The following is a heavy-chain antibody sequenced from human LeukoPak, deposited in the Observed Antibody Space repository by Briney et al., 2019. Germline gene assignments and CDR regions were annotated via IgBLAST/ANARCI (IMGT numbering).Heavy chain of an antibody. CDR2: ISGSGGNT. Sequence: PGGSLRLSCAASGFTFSSYAMSWVRQAPGKGLEWVSAISGSGGNTYYADSVKGRFSISRDSSKNTLYLQMNSLRAEDTAVYYCARGDDYVWGSYRRAKGYWGQGTLVTVSS. D-gene: IGHD3-16*02. CDR1: GFTFSSYA. V-gene: IGHV3-23*01. CDR3: ARGDDYVWGSYRRAKGY. J-gene: IGHJ4*02.